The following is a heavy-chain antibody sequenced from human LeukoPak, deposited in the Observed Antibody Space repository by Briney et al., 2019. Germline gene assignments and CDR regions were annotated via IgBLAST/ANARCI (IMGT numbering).Heavy chain of an antibody. CDR3: ARRSRSSSWYYYYGMDV. V-gene: IGHV3-53*01. J-gene: IGHJ6*02. CDR2: IYSGGST. Sequence: GGTLRLSCGASGLTVSSNYMSWVRQAPGKGLEWVSVIYSGGSTYYADSVKGRFTISRDNSKNTLYLQMNSLRAEDTAVYYCARRSRSSSWYYYYGMDVWGQGTTVTVSS. CDR1: GLTVSSNY. D-gene: IGHD6-13*01.